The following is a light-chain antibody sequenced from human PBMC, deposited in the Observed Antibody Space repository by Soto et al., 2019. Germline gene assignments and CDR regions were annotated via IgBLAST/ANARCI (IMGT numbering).Light chain of an antibody. CDR2: DAS. Sequence: DIEMSQSPSSLSASVGDRVTITCRASQSLSRWLAWYQQKPGKAPKLLIYDASTLQSGVPSRFSGSGSGTDFTLTISCLQSEDFATYYCQQYYSFPYTFGQGTKVDI. CDR1: QSLSRW. J-gene: IGKJ2*01. CDR3: QQYYSFPYT. V-gene: IGKV1-5*01.